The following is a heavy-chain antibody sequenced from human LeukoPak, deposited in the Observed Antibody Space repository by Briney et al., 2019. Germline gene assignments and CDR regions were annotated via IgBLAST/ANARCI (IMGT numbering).Heavy chain of an antibody. V-gene: IGHV3-74*01. CDR2: INSDGSST. CDR3: ARGELRYFDWLNY. D-gene: IGHD3-9*01. CDR1: GFTFSSYW. Sequence: PGGSLRLSCAASGFTFSSYWMHWVRQAPGKGLMWVSRINSDGSSTSYADSVKGRFTISRDNAKNTLYLQMNSLRAEDTAVYYCARGELRYFDWLNYWGQGTLVTVSS. J-gene: IGHJ4*02.